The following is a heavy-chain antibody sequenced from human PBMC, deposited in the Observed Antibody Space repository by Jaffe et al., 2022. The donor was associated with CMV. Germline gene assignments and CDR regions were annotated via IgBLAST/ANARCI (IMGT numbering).Heavy chain of an antibody. J-gene: IGHJ4*02. Sequence: EVQLVESGGGLVKPGGSLRLSCAASGFTFSNAWMSWVRQAPGKGLEWVGRIKSKTDGGTTDYAAPVKGRFTISRDDSKNTLYLQMNSLKTEDTAVYYCTTVRDGYTWAFDYWGQGTLVTVSS. CDR2: IKSKTDGGTT. V-gene: IGHV3-15*01. CDR3: TTVRDGYTWAFDY. D-gene: IGHD5-12*01. CDR1: GFTFSNAW.